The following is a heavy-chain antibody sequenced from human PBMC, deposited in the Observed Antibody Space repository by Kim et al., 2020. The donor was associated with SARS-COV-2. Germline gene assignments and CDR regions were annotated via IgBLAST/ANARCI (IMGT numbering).Heavy chain of an antibody. CDR3: ASRRARGHYYYGMDV. V-gene: IGHV1-69*13. J-gene: IGHJ6*02. CDR2: IIPIFGTA. D-gene: IGHD3-10*01. Sequence: SVKVSCKASGGTFSSYAISWVRQAPGQGLEWMGGIIPIFGTANYAQKFQGRVTITADESTSTAYMELSSLRSEDTAVYYCASRRARGHYYYGMDVWGQGTTVTVSS. CDR1: GGTFSSYA.